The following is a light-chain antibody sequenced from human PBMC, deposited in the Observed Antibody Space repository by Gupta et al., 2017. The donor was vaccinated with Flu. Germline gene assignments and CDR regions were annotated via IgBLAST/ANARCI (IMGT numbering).Light chain of an antibody. CDR3: VQSSDWPSWT. V-gene: IGKV3-15*01. CDR2: SVS. Sequence: EMVMTQSPATLSVSPGERATLSCRASPRVSGNLAWYQQKPGQAPRLLIYSVSTRAAGVPVRFSGSASGAEFTLTISSLQSEDSAMYYCVQSSDWPSWTFGQGTKVEIK. J-gene: IGKJ1*01. CDR1: PRVSGN.